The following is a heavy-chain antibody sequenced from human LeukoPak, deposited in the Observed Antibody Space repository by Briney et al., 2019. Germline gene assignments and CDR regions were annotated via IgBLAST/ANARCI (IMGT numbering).Heavy chain of an antibody. CDR3: ATASGTTSLDWFDP. D-gene: IGHD1-7*01. J-gene: IGHJ5*02. CDR2: FDPEDGET. Sequence: SFKGSGIPFPGFYNPWVPPAPGKGPEWMGPFDPEDGETIYAEKFQGRVTITADTSTDTAYMELSSLRSEDTAVYYCATASGTTSLDWFDPWGQGTLVTVSS. CDR1: GIPFPGFY. V-gene: IGHV1-69-2*01.